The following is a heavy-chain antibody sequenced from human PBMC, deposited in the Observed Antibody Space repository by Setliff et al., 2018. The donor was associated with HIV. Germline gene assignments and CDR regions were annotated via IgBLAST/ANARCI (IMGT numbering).Heavy chain of an antibody. V-gene: IGHV4-34*01. CDR2: INHSGST. CDR1: GGSFSGYY. D-gene: IGHD1-7*01. J-gene: IGHJ5*02. Sequence: SETLSLTCAVYGGSFSGYYWSWIRQPPGKGLEWIGEINHSGSTNYNPSLKSRVTISVDTSKNRFSLKLSSVTAADTAVYYCARGHATAGTMTGSWFDPWGQGTLVTVS. CDR3: ARGHATAGTMTGSWFDP.